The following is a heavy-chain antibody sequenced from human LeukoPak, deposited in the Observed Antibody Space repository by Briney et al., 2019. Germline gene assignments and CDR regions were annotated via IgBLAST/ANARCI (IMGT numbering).Heavy chain of an antibody. CDR2: IYTSGST. CDR1: GGSISSGSYY. V-gene: IGHV4-61*02. D-gene: IGHD2-2*01. CDR3: ARDRSVPAAMGWFDP. J-gene: IGHJ5*02. Sequence: SETLSLTCTVSGGSISSGSYYWSWIRQPAGKGLAWIGRIYTSGSTNYNPSLKSRVTISVDTSKNQFSLKLSSVTAADTAVYYCARDRSVPAAMGWFDPWGQGTLVTVSS.